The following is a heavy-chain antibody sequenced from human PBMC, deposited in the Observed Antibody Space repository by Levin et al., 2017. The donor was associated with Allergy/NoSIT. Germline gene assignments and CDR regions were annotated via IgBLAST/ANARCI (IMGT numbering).Heavy chain of an antibody. CDR3: TKGPDPGIAAAGNYYGMDV. V-gene: IGHV3-9*01. Sequence: SLKISCAASGFTFDDYAMHWVRQVPGKGLEWVSGISWNSGRKGYADSVKGRFTISRDNAKNSLYLQMNSLRAEDTALYYCTKGPDPGIAAAGNYYGMDVWGQGTTVTVSS. CDR1: GFTFDDYA. CDR2: ISWNSGRK. D-gene: IGHD6-13*01. J-gene: IGHJ6*02.